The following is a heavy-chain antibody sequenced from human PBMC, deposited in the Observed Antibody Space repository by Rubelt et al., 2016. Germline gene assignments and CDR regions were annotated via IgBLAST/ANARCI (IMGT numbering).Heavy chain of an antibody. J-gene: IGHJ4*02. CDR1: GFIFSNYA. Sequence: QVQLVESGGGVVQSGGSLRLSCAGSGFIFSNYAMHWVRQAPGKGLEWVAVVSYDESDKNYADSVQGRFTISRDNSKNTVYLQMNGLGVGDTAMYDCTRNYSDRGGYYEGAHWGQGTLVTVSS. V-gene: IGHV3-30*03. D-gene: IGHD3-22*01. CDR2: VSYDESDK. CDR3: TRNYSDRGGYYEGAH.